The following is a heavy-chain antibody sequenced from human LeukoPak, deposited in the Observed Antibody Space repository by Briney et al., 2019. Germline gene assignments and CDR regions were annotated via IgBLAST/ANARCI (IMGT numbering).Heavy chain of an antibody. CDR2: ICYDGSSK. CDR1: GFTFSSYG. V-gene: IGHV3-33*01. Sequence: GGSLRLSCAASGFTFSSYGMHWVRQAPGKGVEGVAVICYDGSSKYYADSVKGRFTISRDNSKNTLYLQMNSLRAEDTAVYYCARDHSAAAVPEDCFDPWGQGTLVTVSP. CDR3: ARDHSAAAVPEDCFDP. J-gene: IGHJ5*02. D-gene: IGHD6-13*01.